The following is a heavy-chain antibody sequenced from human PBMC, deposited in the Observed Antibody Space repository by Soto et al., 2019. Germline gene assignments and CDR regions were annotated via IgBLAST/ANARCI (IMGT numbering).Heavy chain of an antibody. CDR3: ARARYNYFDY. D-gene: IGHD5-18*01. Sequence: SETLSLICTVSGGSISSFSWSWIRQPPGKGLEYIGNVYYSGNTNYSPSLKSRVIVSVDTSKNQFSLRLSSVTAADTAVYYCARARYNYFDYWGQGTPVTVSS. V-gene: IGHV4-59*01. J-gene: IGHJ4*02. CDR1: GGSISSFS. CDR2: VYYSGNT.